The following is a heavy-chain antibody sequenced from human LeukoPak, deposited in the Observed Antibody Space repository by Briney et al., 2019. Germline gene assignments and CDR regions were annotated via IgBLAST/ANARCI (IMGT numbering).Heavy chain of an antibody. CDR1: GGSISSYY. CDR3: ARDLNAATSDEAFDI. D-gene: IGHD1-26*01. Sequence: SETLSLTCTVSGGSISSYYWSWIRQPPGKGLKWIGYIYYSGSTNYNPSLKSRVTISVDTSKNQFSLNLSSVTAADTAVYYCARDLNAATSDEAFDIWGQGTMVTVSS. J-gene: IGHJ3*02. CDR2: IYYSGST. V-gene: IGHV4-59*12.